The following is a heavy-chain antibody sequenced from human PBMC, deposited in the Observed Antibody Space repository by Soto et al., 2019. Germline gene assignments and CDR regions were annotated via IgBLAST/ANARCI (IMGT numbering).Heavy chain of an antibody. V-gene: IGHV1-8*01. J-gene: IGHJ3*02. CDR3: ARGEDCSGGSCYVAFDI. D-gene: IGHD2-15*01. CDR1: GFTFTSYD. Sequence: VQLVESGGGLVKPGGSLRLSCAASGFTFTSYDINWVRQATGQGLEWMGWMNPNSGNTGYAQKFQGRVTMTRNTSISTAYMELSSLRSEDTAVYYCARGEDCSGGSCYVAFDIWGQGTMVTVSS. CDR2: MNPNSGNT.